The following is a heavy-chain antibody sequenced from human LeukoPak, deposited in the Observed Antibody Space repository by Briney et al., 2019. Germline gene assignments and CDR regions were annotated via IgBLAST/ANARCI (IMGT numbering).Heavy chain of an antibody. J-gene: IGHJ4*02. CDR3: AKSRGSGTYCFDY. CDR1: GFTFSTYG. CDR2: IDKGGTT. D-gene: IGHD3-10*01. V-gene: IGHV3-23*01. Sequence: PGGSLRLSCAASGFTFSTYGMSWVRQAPGKGLEWVSTIDKGGTTYCPDSVKGRFTISRDNSKNTLYLQMNSLRAEDTATYYCAKSRGSGTYCFDYWGQGTLVTVSS.